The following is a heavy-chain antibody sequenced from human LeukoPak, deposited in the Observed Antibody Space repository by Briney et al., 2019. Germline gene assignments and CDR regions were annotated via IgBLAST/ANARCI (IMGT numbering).Heavy chain of an antibody. D-gene: IGHD5-24*01. J-gene: IGHJ4*02. Sequence: GRSLRLSCVGSGFTFYDYAMHWVRQAPGKGLEWVSGINWSGNTVVYADSVKGRFTISRDNASNSLYLQMNSLTPEDTALYYCTKVIEATIPYCFDSWGQGTLVTVSS. V-gene: IGHV3-9*01. CDR1: GFTFYDYA. CDR2: INWSGNTV. CDR3: TKVIEATIPYCFDS.